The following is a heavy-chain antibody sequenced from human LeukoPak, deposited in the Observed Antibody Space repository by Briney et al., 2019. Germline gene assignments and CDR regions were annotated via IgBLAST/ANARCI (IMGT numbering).Heavy chain of an antibody. CDR3: CGSWYYFDY. J-gene: IGHJ4*02. CDR2: INPNSGGT. V-gene: IGHV1-2*02. D-gene: IGHD6-13*01. CDR1: GYTFTGYY. Sequence: GASVKLSCTASGYTFTGYYMHWVRQAPGQRLEWMGWINPNSGGTNYAQKFQGRVTMTRDTSISTAYMELSRLRSDDTAVYYCCGSWYYFDYWGQGTLVTVSS.